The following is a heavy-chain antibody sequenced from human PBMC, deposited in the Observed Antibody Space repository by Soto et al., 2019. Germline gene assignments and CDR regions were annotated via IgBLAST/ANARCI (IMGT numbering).Heavy chain of an antibody. Sequence: QVQLVESGGGLVKPGGSLRLSCAASGFTFSDYYMSWIRQAPGKGLEWVSYISSSSSYTNYADSVKGRFTISRDNAKNSLYLQMNSLRAEDTAVYYCALDFCGGDCPPWGQGTMVTVSS. CDR2: ISSSSSYT. J-gene: IGHJ3*01. CDR3: ALDFCGGDCPP. D-gene: IGHD2-21*02. V-gene: IGHV3-11*05. CDR1: GFTFSDYY.